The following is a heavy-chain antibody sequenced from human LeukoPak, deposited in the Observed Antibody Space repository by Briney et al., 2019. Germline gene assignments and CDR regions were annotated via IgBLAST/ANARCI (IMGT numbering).Heavy chain of an antibody. J-gene: IGHJ4*02. Sequence: GGSLRLSCAASGFAFSSYSMNWVRQAPGKGLEWVSYISSSSSTIYYADSVKGRFTISRDNAKNSLYLQMNSLRAEDTAVYYCARVGATWGLYFDYWGQGTLVTVSS. D-gene: IGHD1-26*01. CDR1: GFAFSSYS. CDR2: ISSSSSTI. CDR3: ARVGATWGLYFDY. V-gene: IGHV3-48*04.